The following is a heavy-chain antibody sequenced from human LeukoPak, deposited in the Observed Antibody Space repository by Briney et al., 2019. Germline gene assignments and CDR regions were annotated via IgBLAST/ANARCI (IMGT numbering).Heavy chain of an antibody. CDR3: ATARSSSGWRYYQYYGMDV. V-gene: IGHV3-23*01. Sequence: SGGSLRLSCAASGFSFSSYAMSWVRQAPGKGLEWVSGISGSGGSTYYADSVRGRFTISRDNSKNTLYLQMNSLRAEDTAVYYCATARSSSGWRYYQYYGMDVWGQGTTVTVFS. CDR2: ISGSGGST. D-gene: IGHD6-19*01. J-gene: IGHJ6*02. CDR1: GFSFSSYA.